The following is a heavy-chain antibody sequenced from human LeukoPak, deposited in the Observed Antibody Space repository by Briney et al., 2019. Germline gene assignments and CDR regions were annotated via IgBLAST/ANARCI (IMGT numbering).Heavy chain of an antibody. D-gene: IGHD2-2*01. J-gene: IGHJ4*02. Sequence: GGSLRLSCAASGFTFSGYAMSWVRQAPGKGLEWVAVISFDGKTKYYTDSVKGRFTVSRDNSKNTLYLQMNSLRAEDTAVYYCAKEMSSSNIDHCGQGTLVTVSS. CDR3: AKEMSSSNIDH. CDR1: GFTFSGYA. V-gene: IGHV3-30*18. CDR2: ISFDGKTK.